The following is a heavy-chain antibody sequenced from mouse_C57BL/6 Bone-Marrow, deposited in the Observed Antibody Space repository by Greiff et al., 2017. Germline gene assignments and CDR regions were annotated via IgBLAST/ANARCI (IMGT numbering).Heavy chain of an antibody. CDR3: TTFMVRGWFAY. Sequence: QVQLQQSGAELARPGASVKLSCKASGYTFTSYGISWVKQRTGQGLEWIGEIYPRSGNTYYNEKFKGKATLTADKSSSTAYMELRSLTSEDTAVYYCTTFMVRGWFAYWGQGTLVTVSA. V-gene: IGHV1-81*01. J-gene: IGHJ3*01. CDR1: GYTFTSYG. D-gene: IGHD2-2*01. CDR2: IYPRSGNT.